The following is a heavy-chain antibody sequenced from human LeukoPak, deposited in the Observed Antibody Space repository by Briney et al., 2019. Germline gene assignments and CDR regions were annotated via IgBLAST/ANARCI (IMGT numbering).Heavy chain of an antibody. CDR1: GCTFSSYG. D-gene: IGHD3-16*02. V-gene: IGHV3-33*01. CDR2: IWYDGSNK. J-gene: IGHJ6*04. Sequence: EGSLRLSCAASGCTFSSYGMHWVRQAPGKGLEWVAVIWYDGSNKYYADSVKGRFTISKDNSKNTLYLQMNSLRAEDTAVYYCARWGFGGVIVPFSMDVWGKGTTVTVSS. CDR3: ARWGFGGVIVPFSMDV.